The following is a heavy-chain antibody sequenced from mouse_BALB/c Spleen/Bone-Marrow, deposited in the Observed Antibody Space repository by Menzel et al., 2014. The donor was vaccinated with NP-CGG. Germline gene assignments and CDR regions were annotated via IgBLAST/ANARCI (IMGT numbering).Heavy chain of an antibody. Sequence: VQLQESGAELVRPGASVKLSCKALGYTFTDYEMHWVKQTPVNGLEWIGAIHPGSGNTAYNQKFKGKATLTADKSSSTAYMELSSLTSEDSAVYYCIRGNYRYSWFAYWGQGTLVTVSA. CDR2: IHPGSGNT. CDR1: GYTFTDYE. D-gene: IGHD2-14*01. V-gene: IGHV1-15*01. CDR3: IRGNYRYSWFAY. J-gene: IGHJ3*01.